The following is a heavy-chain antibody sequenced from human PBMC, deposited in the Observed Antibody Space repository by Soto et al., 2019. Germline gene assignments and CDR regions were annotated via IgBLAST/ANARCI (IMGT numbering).Heavy chain of an antibody. CDR2: INPSGGRT. CDR3: ARGDYDVLTGCYPLDF. Sequence: ASVKVSCKASGYTLTSYYLHWVRQAPGQGLAGMGRINPSGGRTSYAQNYQGRITMTSDTSTTTVYMELSSLRSEDTAVYFCARGDYDVLTGCYPLDFWGQGTLVTVSS. V-gene: IGHV1-46*01. D-gene: IGHD3-9*01. J-gene: IGHJ4*02. CDR1: GYTLTSYY.